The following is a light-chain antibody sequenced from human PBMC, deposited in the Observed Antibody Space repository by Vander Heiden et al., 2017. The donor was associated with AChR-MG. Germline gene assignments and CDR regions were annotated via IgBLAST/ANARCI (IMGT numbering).Light chain of an antibody. CDR1: QSIRIV. Sequence: ETVMTQPPPTLSVSQGERATPSCRASQSIRIVLAWYHHNPRQAPRPSIYGAYILAAGIPARFSGSGCGTEFTLTISSLLSEDSAVYYCQRYDNRPPRVTFGGGTKVDIK. V-gene: IGKV3-15*01. CDR2: GAY. J-gene: IGKJ4*01. CDR3: QRYDNRPPRVT.